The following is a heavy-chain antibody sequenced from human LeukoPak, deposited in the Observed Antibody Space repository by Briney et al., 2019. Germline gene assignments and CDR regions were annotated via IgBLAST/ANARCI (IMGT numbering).Heavy chain of an antibody. J-gene: IGHJ4*02. V-gene: IGHV3-11*01. CDR1: GFTFSDYY. CDR3: AKRDDINGYDYEG. D-gene: IGHD3-22*01. Sequence: GGSLRLSCAASGFTFSDYYMSWIRQAPGKGLEWVSYISSSGSTIYYADSVKGRFTISRDNAKNSLYLQMNSLNTEDTAVYYCAKRDDINGYDYEGWGQGTLVTVSS. CDR2: ISSSGSTI.